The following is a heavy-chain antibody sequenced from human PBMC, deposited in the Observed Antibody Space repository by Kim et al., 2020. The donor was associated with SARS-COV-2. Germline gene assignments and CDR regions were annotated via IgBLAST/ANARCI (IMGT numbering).Heavy chain of an antibody. CDR3: ARSATVTTGYFDY. CDR1: GGSITYTSYY. V-gene: IGHV4-39*01. D-gene: IGHD4-17*01. CDR2: VYYSGRT. Sequence: SETLSLTCTVSGGSITYTSYYWAWIRQPPGKGLEWIGSVYYSGRTYHNPSLKCRVTISTDLSKNQFSLKMSSVTATDTAVYYCARSATVTTGYFDYWGRGTLVTVSS. J-gene: IGHJ4*02.